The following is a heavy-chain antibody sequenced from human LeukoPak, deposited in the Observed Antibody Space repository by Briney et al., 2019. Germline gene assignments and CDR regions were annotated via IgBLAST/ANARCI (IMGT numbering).Heavy chain of an antibody. J-gene: IGHJ6*03. CDR1: GYTFTSYG. D-gene: IGHD4-17*01. V-gene: IGHV1-18*01. CDR2: ISAYNGNT. CDR3: ARDWLDFGDYGDYGYYYYYMDV. Sequence: ASVKVSCKASGYTFTSYGISWVRQAPGQGLEWMGWISAYNGNTNYAQKLQGRVTMTTDTSTSTAYMELRSLRSDDTAVYYCARDWLDFGDYGDYGYYYYYMDVWGKGTTVTISS.